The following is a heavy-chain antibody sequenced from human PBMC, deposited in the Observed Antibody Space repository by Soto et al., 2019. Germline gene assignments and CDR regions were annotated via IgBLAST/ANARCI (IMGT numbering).Heavy chain of an antibody. CDR2: LYNTGST. V-gene: IGHV4-59*12. Sequence: SDTLSLTCTVSGASISRYYWSWIRQSPGKGLEWIGYLYNTGSTIYNPSLKSRVTISVDTSKNQFSLKLSSVTAADTAVYYCARGQVVAAQHWGQGTLVTVLL. J-gene: IGHJ4*02. CDR3: ARGQVVAAQH. D-gene: IGHD2-15*01. CDR1: GASISRYY.